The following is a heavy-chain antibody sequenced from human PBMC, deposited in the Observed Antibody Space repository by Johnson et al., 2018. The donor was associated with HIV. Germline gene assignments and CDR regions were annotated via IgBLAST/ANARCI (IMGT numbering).Heavy chain of an antibody. V-gene: IGHV3-30-3*01. CDR3: ARDPDFPWAFDV. CDR2: LLNDGNTE. D-gene: IGHD2/OR15-2a*01. CDR1: GFIFSNYA. J-gene: IGHJ3*01. Sequence: VQLVESGGGVVQPGRSLRLSCAASGFIFSNYAMHWVRQAPGKGLEWVAVLLNDGNTEYVDSVKGRFTISSDISKNTLDLQMNSLRPEDTAVYYCARDPDFPWAFDVWGQGTMVTVSS.